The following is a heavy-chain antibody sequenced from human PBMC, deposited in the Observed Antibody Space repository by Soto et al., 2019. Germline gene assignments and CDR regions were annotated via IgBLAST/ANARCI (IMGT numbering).Heavy chain of an antibody. D-gene: IGHD3-22*01. CDR1: GGSVSSTNW. V-gene: IGHV4-4*02. J-gene: IGHJ4*02. Sequence: KPSETLSLTCAVSGGSVSSTNWWSWVRQPPGKGLEWIGEIYHSGSTNYNPSLKSRVTISVDKSKNQFSLRLTSVTAADTAVYYSARDVGWHYAGSPTGHFDYWGQGTLVTVSS. CDR3: ARDVGWHYAGSPTGHFDY. CDR2: IYHSGST.